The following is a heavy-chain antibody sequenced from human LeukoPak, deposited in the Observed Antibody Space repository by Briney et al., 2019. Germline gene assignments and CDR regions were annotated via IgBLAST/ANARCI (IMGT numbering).Heavy chain of an antibody. Sequence: GGSLRLSCAASGFTFSNYAMNWVRQAPGKGLEWVSLISGSTGSTYYADSVKGRFSISRDNSKNTLYLQMSSLSAEDTAVYYCARTTTPHYYGSGSYALGYWGQGTLVTVPS. J-gene: IGHJ4*02. D-gene: IGHD3-10*01. CDR3: ARTTTPHYYGSGSYALGY. CDR1: GFTFSNYA. CDR2: ISGSTGST. V-gene: IGHV3-23*01.